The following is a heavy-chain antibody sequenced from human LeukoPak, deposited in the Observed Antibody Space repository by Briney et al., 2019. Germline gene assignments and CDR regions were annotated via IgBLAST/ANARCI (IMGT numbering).Heavy chain of an antibody. CDR2: GDYSGGT. J-gene: IGHJ4*02. CDR3: AGERGEEYSSGWYKTNYFYN. V-gene: IGHV4-39*07. D-gene: IGHD6-19*01. CDR1: GDSFTSVTDY. Sequence: SETLSLTCTVSGDSFTSVTDYWDWVRQPPGKGLEWIASGDYSGGTYYNPSLESRVAISADMSKNQISLKLTSVTGADTAVFYCAGERGEEYSSGWYKTNYFYNWGQGIRVTVSS.